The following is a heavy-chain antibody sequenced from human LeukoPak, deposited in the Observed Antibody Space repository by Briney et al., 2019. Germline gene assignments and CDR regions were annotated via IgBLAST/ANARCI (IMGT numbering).Heavy chain of an antibody. CDR2: IYHSGST. J-gene: IGHJ2*01. CDR3: ARDNGRGYYFYWYLDL. D-gene: IGHD3-22*01. CDR1: GYSISSGYY. Sequence: PSETLSLTCTVSGYSISSGYYWGWIRQPPGKGLEWIGTIYHSGSTYYNPSLKSRVTISVDTSKNQFSLKLSSVTAADTAVYYCARDNGRGYYFYWYLDLWGRGTPVTVSS. V-gene: IGHV4-38-2*02.